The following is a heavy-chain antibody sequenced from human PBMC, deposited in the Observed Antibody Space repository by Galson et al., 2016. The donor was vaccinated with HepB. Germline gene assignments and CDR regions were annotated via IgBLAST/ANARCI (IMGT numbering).Heavy chain of an antibody. CDR3: AREPPGGGYFDY. J-gene: IGHJ4*02. Sequence: SVKVSCKASGGTFSRYSISWVRQAPGQGLEWLGGIVPMFRRAYYAQKFQGRVSLTADESMTTAYMALTSLRSDDTAVYYCAREPPGGGYFDYWGQGILVAVSS. D-gene: IGHD1-26*01. CDR1: GGTFSRYS. V-gene: IGHV1-69*13. CDR2: IVPMFRRA.